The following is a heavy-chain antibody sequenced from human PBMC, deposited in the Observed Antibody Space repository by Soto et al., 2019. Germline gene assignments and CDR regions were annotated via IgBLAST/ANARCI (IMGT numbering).Heavy chain of an antibody. CDR3: ARESGSYHFDY. Sequence: GGSLRLSCAASGFTFSSYGMHWVRQAPGKGLEWVAVIWYDGSNKYYADSVKGRFTISRDNSKNTLYLQMNSLRAEDTAVYYCARESGSYHFDYWGQGTLVTVSS. V-gene: IGHV3-33*01. CDR1: GFTFSSYG. D-gene: IGHD1-26*01. CDR2: IWYDGSNK. J-gene: IGHJ4*02.